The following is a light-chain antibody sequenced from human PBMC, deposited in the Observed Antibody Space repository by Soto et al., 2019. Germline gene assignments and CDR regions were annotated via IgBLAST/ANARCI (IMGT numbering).Light chain of an antibody. J-gene: IGKJ5*01. CDR3: QQSSSSPPIT. V-gene: IGKV1-39*01. Sequence: DIQLTQSPSSLSASLGDSVSISCRASQNIDNHLNWYRQRSGEAPQVLIYAASALRDGVSSRVSGRGYGTEFTLTSKNLLPEDFATYYCQQSSSSPPITFGQGTRLDI. CDR2: AAS. CDR1: QNIDNH.